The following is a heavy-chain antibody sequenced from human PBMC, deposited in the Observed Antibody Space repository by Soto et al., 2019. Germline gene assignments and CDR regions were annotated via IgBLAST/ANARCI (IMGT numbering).Heavy chain of an antibody. D-gene: IGHD3-22*01. V-gene: IGHV1-69*12. CDR2: IIHIFGTA. J-gene: IGHJ5*02. CDR3: ARSRSAYYYENWFDP. Sequence: QVQLVQSGAEVKKPGSSVKVSCKASGGTFSSYAISWVRQAPGQGLEWMGEIIHIFGTANYAQKVQGRVTITADESTSTAYLALSRLRSEDTAVYYCARSRSAYYYENWFDPWGQGILYIFSS. CDR1: GGTFSSYA.